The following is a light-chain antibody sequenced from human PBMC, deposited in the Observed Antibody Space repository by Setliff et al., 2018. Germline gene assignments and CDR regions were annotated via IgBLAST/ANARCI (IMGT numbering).Light chain of an antibody. V-gene: IGLV2-14*01. CDR2: EVI. Sequence: QSVLTQPASVSGSPGQSITISCTGTSSDVGDYKYVSWCQQHPGKAPKLMIYEVIKRPSGVSNRFSGSKSGNTASLTISGLQAEDEADYYCLSYTNSDTVVFGTGTRSPS. J-gene: IGLJ1*01. CDR3: LSYTNSDTVV. CDR1: SSDVGDYKY.